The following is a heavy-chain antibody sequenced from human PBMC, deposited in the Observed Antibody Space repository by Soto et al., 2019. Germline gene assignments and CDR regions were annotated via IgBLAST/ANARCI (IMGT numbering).Heavy chain of an antibody. CDR3: ARDRDSNSCSDY. CDR2: TSGSGGST. J-gene: IGHJ4*02. V-gene: IGHV3-23*01. Sequence: PGGSLRLSCAASGFTFSSYAMSWVRQAPGKGLEWVSATSGSGGSTYYADSVKGRFTISRDNSKNTLYLQMNSLRAEETAVYYCARDRDSNSCSDYWGQGTLVTVSS. D-gene: IGHD2-15*01. CDR1: GFTFSSYA.